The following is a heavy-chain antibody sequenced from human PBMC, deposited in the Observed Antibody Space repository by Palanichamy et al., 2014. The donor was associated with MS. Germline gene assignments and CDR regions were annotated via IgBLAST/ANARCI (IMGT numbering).Heavy chain of an antibody. V-gene: IGHV3-73*01. J-gene: IGHJ6*02. CDR2: IRSKTNGHAT. CDR3: TTKILGSGADV. D-gene: IGHD7-27*01. Sequence: EVQLVESGGGLVQPGGSLKLSCAASGFSLSDSAIHWVRQASGKGLEWVGRIRSKTNGHATAFATSVKGRFSISTDDSMNTAHLQMNRLKSDDTAVYYCTTKILGSGADVWGQGTTVTVFS. CDR1: GFSLSDSA.